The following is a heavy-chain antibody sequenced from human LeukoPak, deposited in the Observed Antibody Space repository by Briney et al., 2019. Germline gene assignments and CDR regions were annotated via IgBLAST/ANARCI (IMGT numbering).Heavy chain of an antibody. CDR2: IKSKTDGGTT. Sequence: GGSLRLSCAASGFTFSNAWMSWVRQAPGKGLEWVGRIKSKTDGGTTDYAAPVKGRFTISRDDSKNTLYLQMNSLKTEDTAVYYCTTSGSFYYDAFDIWGQGTMVTVSS. CDR1: GFTFSNAW. V-gene: IGHV3-15*01. D-gene: IGHD1-26*01. CDR3: TTSGSFYYDAFDI. J-gene: IGHJ3*02.